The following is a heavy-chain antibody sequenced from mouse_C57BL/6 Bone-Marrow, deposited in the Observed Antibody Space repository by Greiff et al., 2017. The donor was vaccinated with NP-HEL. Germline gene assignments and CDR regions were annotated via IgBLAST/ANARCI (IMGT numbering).Heavy chain of an antibody. V-gene: IGHV14-4*01. D-gene: IGHD3-1*01. J-gene: IGHJ4*01. CDR2: IDPENGDT. CDR1: GFNIKDDY. Sequence: VQLQQSGAELVRPGASVKLSCTASGFNIKDDYMHWVKQRPEQGLEWIGWIDPENGDTEYASKVQGQATITADTSSNTAYLQFSSLTSEDTAVYYCTPPDTGAMDYWGQGTSVTVSS. CDR3: TPPDTGAMDY.